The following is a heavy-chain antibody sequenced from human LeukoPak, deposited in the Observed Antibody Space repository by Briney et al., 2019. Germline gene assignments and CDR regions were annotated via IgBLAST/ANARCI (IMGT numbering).Heavy chain of an antibody. CDR1: GFTFSAYS. V-gene: IGHV3-30*04. CDR2: LSYDGSNQ. D-gene: IGHD6-25*01. J-gene: IGHJ6*04. Sequence: GRSLRLSCAASGFTFSAYSLHWLCQAPAKGPEWVADLSYDGSNQYYADSVKGRFTISRDTSKNVLYLQMNSLGAEDTAVYYCAREYGIAAVGGLDVWGKGITVTVSS. CDR3: AREYGIAAVGGLDV.